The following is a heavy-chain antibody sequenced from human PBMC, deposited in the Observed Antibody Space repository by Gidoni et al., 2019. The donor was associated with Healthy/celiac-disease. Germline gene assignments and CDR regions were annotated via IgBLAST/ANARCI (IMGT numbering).Heavy chain of an antibody. V-gene: IGHV3-9*01. CDR2: ITWNSGGI. CDR3: AKDIGGYYYGSGSSDY. D-gene: IGHD3-10*01. J-gene: IGHJ4*02. Sequence: VQLVESGGGLVQPGRSLRLSCAASGFTFADYAMHWVRQAPGKGLEWVSGITWNSGGIGYADSVKGRFTISRDNAKNSLYLQMNSLRAEDTALYYCAKDIGGYYYGSGSSDYWGQGTLVTVSS. CDR1: GFTFADYA.